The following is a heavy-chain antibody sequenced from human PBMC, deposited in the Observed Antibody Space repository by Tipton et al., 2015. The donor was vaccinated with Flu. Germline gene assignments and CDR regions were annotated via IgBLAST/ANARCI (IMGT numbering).Heavy chain of an antibody. CDR1: GGSISRTNW. V-gene: IGHV4-4*02. CDR3: ARVEWDSIAAPGTYNWFDP. CDR2: INHSGST. Sequence: TLSLTCGVSGGSISRTNWWSWVRQPPGKGLEWIGEINHSGSTNYNPSLKSRVTISVDKSKNQFSLELSSVTAADTAVYYCARVEWDSIAAPGTYNWFDPWGQGTLVTVSS. D-gene: IGHD6-13*01. J-gene: IGHJ5*02.